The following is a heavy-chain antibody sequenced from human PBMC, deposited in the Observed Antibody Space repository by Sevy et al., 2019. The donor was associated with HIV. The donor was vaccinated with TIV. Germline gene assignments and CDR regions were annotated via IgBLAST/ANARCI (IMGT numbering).Heavy chain of an antibody. J-gene: IGHJ4*02. V-gene: IGHV3-23*01. CDR2: ISGTGDYK. CDR3: AKKMGGGSGMAFLVDY. Sequence: GGSLRLSCAASGFTFSNFAMGWVRQAPGKGLDWISVISGTGDYKYYAESVKGRFTISRDNSKNTPSLQMNSLGAEDTAIFYCAKKMGGGSGMAFLVDYWGQGTLVTVSS. CDR1: GFTFSNFA. D-gene: IGHD5-18*01.